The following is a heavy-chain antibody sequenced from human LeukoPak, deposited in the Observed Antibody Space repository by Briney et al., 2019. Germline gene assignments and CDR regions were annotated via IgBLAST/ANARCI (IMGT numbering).Heavy chain of an antibody. Sequence: SETLSLTCTVSAGSISTYYWSWIRQPPGKGLEWIGYIHYSGTTNYNPSLKNRVTISLDTSKNQFSLNLSSVTAADPAVYYCARMGGYSGYATHWGQGTLVTVHS. J-gene: IGHJ4*02. V-gene: IGHV4-59*08. CDR3: ARMGGYSGYATH. CDR2: IHYSGTT. CDR1: AGSISTYY. D-gene: IGHD5-12*01.